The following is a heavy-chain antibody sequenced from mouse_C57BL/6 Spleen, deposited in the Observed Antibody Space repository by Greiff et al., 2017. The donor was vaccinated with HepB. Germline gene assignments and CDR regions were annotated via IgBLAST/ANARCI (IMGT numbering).Heavy chain of an antibody. V-gene: IGHV3-6*01. CDR2: ISYDGSN. D-gene: IGHD2-4*01. CDR3: ARELRYYAMDY. CDR1: GYSITSGYY. Sequence: EVKVEESGPGLVKPSQSLSLTCSVTGYSITSGYYWNWIRQFPGNKLEWMGYISYDGSNNYNPSLKNRISITRDTSKNQFFLKLNSVTTEDTATYYCARELRYYAMDYWGQGTSVTVSS. J-gene: IGHJ4*01.